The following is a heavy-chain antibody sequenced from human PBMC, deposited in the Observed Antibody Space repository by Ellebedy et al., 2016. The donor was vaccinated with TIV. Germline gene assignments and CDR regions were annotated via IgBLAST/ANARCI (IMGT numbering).Heavy chain of an antibody. CDR3: ATDKVCFTFDI. CDR2: INQDGRTT. V-gene: IGHV3-7*01. J-gene: IGHJ3*02. CDR1: GFTFSASW. Sequence: GESLKISCEASGFTFSASWMTWVRQAPGQGLEWVANINQDGRTTNYVDSVKGRFTISRDNAKNSLYLQLNSLRVDDTAMYYCATDKVCFTFDIWGRGTMVTVSS.